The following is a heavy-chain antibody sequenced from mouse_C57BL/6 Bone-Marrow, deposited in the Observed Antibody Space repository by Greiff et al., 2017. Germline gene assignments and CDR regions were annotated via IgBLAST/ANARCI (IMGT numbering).Heavy chain of an antibody. CDR3: TRDSYDWFAY. CDR1: GYTFTSYW. V-gene: IGHV1-5*01. D-gene: IGHD3-3*01. Sequence: VQLKESGTVLARPGASVKMSCTTSGYTFTSYWMHWVKQRPGQGLEWIGAIYPGNGDTSYNQKFKGKAKLTADTSASTAYMELSSLTYEDSAVXYCTRDSYDWFAYWGQGTLVTVAA. J-gene: IGHJ3*01. CDR2: IYPGNGDT.